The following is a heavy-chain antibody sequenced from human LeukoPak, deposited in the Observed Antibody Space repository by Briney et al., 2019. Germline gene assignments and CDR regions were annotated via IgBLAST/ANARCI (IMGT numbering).Heavy chain of an antibody. V-gene: IGHV3-23*01. CDR2: ISGRDTKT. CDR3: ARRSDYNTNGYYFDY. Sequence: GGSLRLSCAASGFTFSIYGMTWVRQAPGKGLEWVSTISGRDTKTYYADSVKGRFTISRDNSKNTLYLQMNSLRAEDTAVYYCARRSDYNTNGYYFDYWGQGTPVTVSS. J-gene: IGHJ4*02. CDR1: GFTFSIYG. D-gene: IGHD4-11*01.